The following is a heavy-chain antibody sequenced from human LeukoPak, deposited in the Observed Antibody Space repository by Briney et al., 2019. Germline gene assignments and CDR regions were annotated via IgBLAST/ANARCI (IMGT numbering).Heavy chain of an antibody. CDR2: IYYSGST. V-gene: IGHV4-39*07. CDR1: GGSISSSSYY. D-gene: IGHD6-19*01. CDR3: ARWGEKAVAENWFDP. J-gene: IGHJ5*02. Sequence: SETLSLTCTVSGGSISSSSYYWGWIRQPPGKGLEWIGSIYYSGSTYYNPSLKSRVTISVDTSKNQFSLKLSSVTAADTAVYYCARWGEKAVAENWFDPWGQGTLVVVSS.